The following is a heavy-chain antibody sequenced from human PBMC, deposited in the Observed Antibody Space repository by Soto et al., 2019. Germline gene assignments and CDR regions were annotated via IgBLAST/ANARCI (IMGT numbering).Heavy chain of an antibody. V-gene: IGHV3-30*18. CDR2: ISYDGDNK. CDR3: VKGDLDTAVVNSPDAFDF. D-gene: IGHD5-18*01. Sequence: GGSLRLSCEASGFMFNDYGMHWVRQAPGKGLDWVAVISYDGDNKYYAQSVKGRFTISRDNSKNTLFLHMDSLRHEDTAVYHCVKGDLDTAVVNSPDAFDFWGQGTMVTVSS. J-gene: IGHJ3*01. CDR1: GFMFNDYG.